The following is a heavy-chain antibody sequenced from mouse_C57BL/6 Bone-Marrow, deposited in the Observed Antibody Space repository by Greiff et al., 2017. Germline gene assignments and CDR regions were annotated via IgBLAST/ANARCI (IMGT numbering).Heavy chain of an antibody. CDR1: GFTFSDYG. J-gene: IGHJ4*01. CDR2: ISSGSSTI. D-gene: IGHD2-4*01. V-gene: IGHV5-17*01. Sequence: EVQLQESGGGLVKPGGSLKLSCAASGFTFSDYGMHWVRQAPEKGLECVAYISSGSSTIYYADTVKGRFTISRYNATNTLFLQMTSLRSEDTAMYYCARETDYDYDGGYYYAMDYWGQGTSVTVSS. CDR3: ARETDYDYDGGYYYAMDY.